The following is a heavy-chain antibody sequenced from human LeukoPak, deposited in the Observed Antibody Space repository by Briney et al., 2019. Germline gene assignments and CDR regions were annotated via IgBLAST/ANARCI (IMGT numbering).Heavy chain of an antibody. D-gene: IGHD2-2*02. CDR1: GGSISSGSSY. V-gene: IGHV4-61*02. CDR3: ATTSDYCSSTSCYTDGWFDP. J-gene: IGHJ5*02. CDR2: IYTSGST. Sequence: SETLSLTCTVSGGSISSGSSYWSWIRQPAGKGLEWIGRIYTSGSTKYNPSLKSRVTISVDTSKNQFSLKLSSVTAADTAVYYCATTSDYCSSTSCYTDGWFDPWGQGTLVTVSS.